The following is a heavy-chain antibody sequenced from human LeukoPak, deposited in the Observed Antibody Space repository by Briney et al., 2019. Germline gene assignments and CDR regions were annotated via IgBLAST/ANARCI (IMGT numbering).Heavy chain of an antibody. CDR1: GGSFSGYY. Sequence: SETVSHTCAVYGGSFSGYYWSWIRQAPGKGLEWMGEINHSVSTIYNPSLKSRVTISVDTSKNQFSLKLSSVTAADTAVYYCARASTYYYDSSGFFPWGQGTMVTVSS. CDR2: INHSVST. J-gene: IGHJ3*01. V-gene: IGHV4-34*01. CDR3: ARASTYYYDSSGFFP. D-gene: IGHD3-22*01.